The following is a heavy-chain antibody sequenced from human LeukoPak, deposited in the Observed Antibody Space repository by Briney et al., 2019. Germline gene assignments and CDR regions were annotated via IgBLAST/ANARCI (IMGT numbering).Heavy chain of an antibody. V-gene: IGHV3-73*01. CDR2: IRSKANSYAT. J-gene: IGHJ4*02. CDR1: GFTFSGSA. D-gene: IGHD3-22*01. Sequence: GGSLRLSCAASGFTFSGSAIHWVRQASGKRLEWVGRIRSKANSYATTDVASVKGRFTISRDDSKNTAYLEMSSLKTEDTAVYYCTRPSYDSSVSGVVYWGQGTLVTVSS. CDR3: TRPSYDSSVSGVVY.